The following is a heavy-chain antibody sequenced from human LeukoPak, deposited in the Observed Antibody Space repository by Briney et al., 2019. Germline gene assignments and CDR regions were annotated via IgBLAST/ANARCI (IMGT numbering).Heavy chain of an antibody. CDR2: INHSGST. Sequence: SETLSLTCAVYGGSISANYWSWIRQPPGKGLEWIGEINHSGSTNYNPSLKSRVTISVDMSKNQFSLKLSSVTAADTDVYYCARARPYLIAARPRKDWFDPWGQGTLVTVSS. CDR3: ARARPYLIAARPRKDWFDP. CDR1: GGSISANY. D-gene: IGHD6-6*01. J-gene: IGHJ5*02. V-gene: IGHV4-34*01.